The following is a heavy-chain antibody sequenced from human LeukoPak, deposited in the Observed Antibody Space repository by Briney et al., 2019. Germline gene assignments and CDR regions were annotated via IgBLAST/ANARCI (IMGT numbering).Heavy chain of an antibody. V-gene: IGHV6-1*01. J-gene: IGHJ4*02. CDR3: ARATSGTFDY. Sequence: SQTLSLTCAISGDSVSSKLVTWNWIRQSPSRSLYWLGRTYYRSKWSNDYSESLKGPITINPDSSKNQFSLQLISVSPEDTAVYYCARATSGTFDYWGQGTLVTVSP. CDR2: TYYRSKWSN. CDR1: GDSVSSKLVT. D-gene: IGHD6-13*01.